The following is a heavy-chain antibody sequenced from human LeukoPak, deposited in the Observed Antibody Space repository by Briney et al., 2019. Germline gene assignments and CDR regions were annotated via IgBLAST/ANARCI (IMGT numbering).Heavy chain of an antibody. D-gene: IGHD4-17*01. V-gene: IGHV3-53*01. CDR2: IYSGGST. J-gene: IGHJ6*03. Sequence: GGSLRLSCAASGLTFSSNDMSWVRQAPGKGLEWVSVIYSGGSTYYADSVKGRFTISRDHSKNTLYLQMNSLRVEDTAVYYCARESRSGDYPYYYYYMDVWGKGTTVTVSS. CDR1: GLTFSSND. CDR3: ARESRSGDYPYYYYYMDV.